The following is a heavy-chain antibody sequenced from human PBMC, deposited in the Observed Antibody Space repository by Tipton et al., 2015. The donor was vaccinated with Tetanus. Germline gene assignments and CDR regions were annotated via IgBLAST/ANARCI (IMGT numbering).Heavy chain of an antibody. CDR2: IHPADSET. J-gene: IGHJ6*02. V-gene: IGHV5-51*03. D-gene: IGHD3-22*01. Sequence: QSGPEVKKPGESLKISCKGSGYSFTTYWIGWVRQMPGKGLEWMGIIHPADSETRYSPPFQGQVTISADKSISTAYLQWSSLKASDTAMYYCARALRYDSSGYYLGGTYYGMDVWGQGTTVTVSS. CDR1: GYSFTTYW. CDR3: ARALRYDSSGYYLGGTYYGMDV.